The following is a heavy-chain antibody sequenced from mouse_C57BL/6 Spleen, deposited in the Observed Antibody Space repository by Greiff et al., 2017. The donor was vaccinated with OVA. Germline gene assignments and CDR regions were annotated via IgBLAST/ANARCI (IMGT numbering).Heavy chain of an antibody. CDR2: INPSNGGT. V-gene: IGHV1-53*01. D-gene: IGHD4-1*01. J-gene: IGHJ1*03. CDR3: ARDWDGWYFDV. Sequence: VQLQQPGTDLVKPGASVKLSCKASGYTFTSYWMHWVQQRPGTGLEWIGNINPSNGGTHYNETFKSKATLTVEKSSSTAYMQLSSLTSEDAAVYYCARDWDGWYFDVWGTGTTVTVSS. CDR1: GYTFTSYW.